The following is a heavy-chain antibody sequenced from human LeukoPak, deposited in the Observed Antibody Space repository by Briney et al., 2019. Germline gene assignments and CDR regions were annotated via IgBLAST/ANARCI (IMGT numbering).Heavy chain of an antibody. D-gene: IGHD6-13*01. CDR3: ARAQQLGWFDP. CDR2: IYYSGST. Sequence: PSETLSLICTVSGGSISSSSYYWGWIRQPPGKGLEWIGSIYYSGSTYYNPSLKSRVTISVDTSKNQFSLKLSSVTAADTAVYYCARAQQLGWFDPWGQGTLVTVSS. V-gene: IGHV4-39*01. CDR1: GGSISSSSYY. J-gene: IGHJ5*02.